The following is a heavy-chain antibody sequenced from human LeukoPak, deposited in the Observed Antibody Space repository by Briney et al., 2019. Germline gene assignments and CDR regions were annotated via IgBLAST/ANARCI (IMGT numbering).Heavy chain of an antibody. J-gene: IGHJ4*02. D-gene: IGHD4-17*01. Sequence: PSQTLSLTCTVSGGSISSGDYYWSWIRQPPGKGLEWIGYIYYSGSTYYNPSLKSRVTISVDTSKNQFSLKLSSVTAADTAVYYCARVRIDGDLHFDYWGQGTLVTVSS. V-gene: IGHV4-30-4*01. CDR1: GGSISSGDYY. CDR3: ARVRIDGDLHFDY. CDR2: IYYSGST.